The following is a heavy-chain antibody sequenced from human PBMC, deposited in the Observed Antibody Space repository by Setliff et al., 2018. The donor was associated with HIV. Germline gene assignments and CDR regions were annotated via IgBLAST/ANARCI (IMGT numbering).Heavy chain of an antibody. Sequence: SETLSLTCIVSGGSISSSSYYWGWIRQPPGKGLEWIGTVYYSGSTYYNPSLKSRVTISVGTSKNQFSLKLSSVIAADTAVYYCARIFGDQGYYYGMDVWGQGTTVTVSS. CDR3: ARIFGDQGYYYGMDV. J-gene: IGHJ6*02. V-gene: IGHV4-39*07. D-gene: IGHD3-3*01. CDR1: GGSISSSSYY. CDR2: VYYSGST.